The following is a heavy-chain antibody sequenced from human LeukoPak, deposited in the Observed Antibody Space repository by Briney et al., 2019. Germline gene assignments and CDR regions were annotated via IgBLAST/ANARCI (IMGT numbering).Heavy chain of an antibody. Sequence: SETLSPTCTVPVGSIRGSYWGWFRHPPGKGREGMGYFYYSGSTIYTPSLKSRVNISVDTSKTQFPLKLSSVTAADTAVYYCARHILTGYYRWIWFDPWGQGTLVTVSS. CDR3: ARHILTGYYRWIWFDP. D-gene: IGHD3-9*01. V-gene: IGHV4-59*08. CDR1: VGSIRGSY. CDR2: FYYSGST. J-gene: IGHJ5*02.